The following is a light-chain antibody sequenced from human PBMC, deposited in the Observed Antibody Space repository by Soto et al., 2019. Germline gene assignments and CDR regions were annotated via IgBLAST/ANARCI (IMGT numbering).Light chain of an antibody. Sequence: DIVLTQSPDSLALSLGETATIHCRSSQTVFHTSNTKNYLASYQQRPVQPPKLLIYWAATRETGVPARFSGAGAWTEFTLTISDMQAADVAVYYCQQFQNSPSYTFGQGTKLEIK. J-gene: IGKJ2*01. CDR1: QTVFHTSNTKNY. CDR3: QQFQNSPSYT. CDR2: WAA. V-gene: IGKV4-1*01.